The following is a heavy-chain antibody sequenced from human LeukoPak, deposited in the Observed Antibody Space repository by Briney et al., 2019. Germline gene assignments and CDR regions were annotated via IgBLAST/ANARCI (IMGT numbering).Heavy chain of an antibody. CDR2: INHSGST. Sequence: SETLSLTCAVYGGSFSGYYWSWLRQPPGKGLEWIGVINHSGSTNYNPSLKSRVTISVDTSKNQFSLKLSSVTAADTAVYYCARFLGYCSSTSCYDAFDIWGQGTMVTVSS. V-gene: IGHV4-34*01. CDR1: GGSFSGYY. CDR3: ARFLGYCSSTSCYDAFDI. J-gene: IGHJ3*02. D-gene: IGHD2-2*01.